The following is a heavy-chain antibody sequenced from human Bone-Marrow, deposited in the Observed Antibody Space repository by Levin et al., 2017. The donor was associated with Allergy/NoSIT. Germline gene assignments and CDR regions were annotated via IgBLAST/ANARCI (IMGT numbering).Heavy chain of an antibody. CDR1: GFAFGNYA. Sequence: GESLKISCETSGFAFGNYAMSWVRQAPGKGLEWVSAISGSGSLTNYAESVKGRFTISRDNSKNTLYVQMNSLRAEDTAIYYCAKDRGYSSGWAFDYWGQGALVTVSS. CDR2: ISGSGSLT. V-gene: IGHV3-23*01. D-gene: IGHD6-19*01. CDR3: AKDRGYSSGWAFDY. J-gene: IGHJ4*02.